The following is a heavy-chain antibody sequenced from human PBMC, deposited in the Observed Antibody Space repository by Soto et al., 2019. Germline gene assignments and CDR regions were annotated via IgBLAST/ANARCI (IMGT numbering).Heavy chain of an antibody. CDR1: GGSISSYY. Sequence: SETLSLTCTVSGGSISSYYWSWIRQPPGKGLEWIGYIYYSGSTNYNPSLKSRVTISVDTSKNQFSLKLSSVTAADTAAYYCARDYGDSHFDYWGQGTLVTVYS. CDR3: ARDYGDSHFDY. J-gene: IGHJ4*02. CDR2: IYYSGST. D-gene: IGHD4-17*01. V-gene: IGHV4-59*01.